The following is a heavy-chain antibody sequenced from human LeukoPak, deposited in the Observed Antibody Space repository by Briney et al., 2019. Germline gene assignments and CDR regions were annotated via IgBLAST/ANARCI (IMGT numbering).Heavy chain of an antibody. J-gene: IGHJ4*02. Sequence: PSETLSLTCTVSGGSISSYYWSWIRQPPGKGLEWIGYIYYSGSTNYNPSLKSRVTISVDTSKNQFSLKLSSVTAADTAVYYCARALRGYSYGTDYWGQGTLVTVSS. CDR3: ARALRGYSYGTDY. CDR2: IYYSGST. V-gene: IGHV4-59*08. D-gene: IGHD5-18*01. CDR1: GGSISSYY.